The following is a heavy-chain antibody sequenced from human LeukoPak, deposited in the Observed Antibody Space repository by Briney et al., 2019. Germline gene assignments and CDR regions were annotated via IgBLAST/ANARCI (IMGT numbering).Heavy chain of an antibody. CDR1: GGSFSGYY. J-gene: IGHJ6*03. CDR3: ATQLPDYYYYYYYMDV. D-gene: IGHD1-26*01. V-gene: IGHV4-34*01. CDR2: INHSGST. Sequence: SETLSLTCAVYGGSFSGYYWSWIRQPPGKGLEWIGEINHSGSTYYNPSLKSRVTISVDTSKNQFSLKLSSVTAADTAVYYCATQLPDYYYYYYYMDVWGKGTTVTVSS.